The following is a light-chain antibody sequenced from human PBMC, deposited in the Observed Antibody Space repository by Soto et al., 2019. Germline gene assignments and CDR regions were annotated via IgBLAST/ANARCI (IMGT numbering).Light chain of an antibody. CDR3: QQFNSYSIFT. Sequence: DIQLTQSPSFLSASVGDRVTITCRASQDINSYLAWYQQKPGKAPKLLIFGASTLQSGVPSRFSGSGSGTEFTLTISSLQPEDFATYYCQQFNSYSIFTFGPGTKVDI. J-gene: IGKJ3*01. V-gene: IGKV1-9*01. CDR1: QDINSY. CDR2: GAS.